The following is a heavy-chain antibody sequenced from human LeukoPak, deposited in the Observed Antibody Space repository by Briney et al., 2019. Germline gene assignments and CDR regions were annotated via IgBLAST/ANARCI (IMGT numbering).Heavy chain of an antibody. CDR1: GGSISSGSYY. CDR3: ARALRYPYSDY. Sequence: PSQTLSLTCTVSGGSISSGSYYWSWIRQPAGKGLEWIGRIYTSGSTNYNPSLKSRVTISVDTSKNQFSLKLSSVTAADTAVYYCARALRYPYSDYWGQGTLVTVSS. J-gene: IGHJ4*02. V-gene: IGHV4-61*02. D-gene: IGHD3-9*01. CDR2: IYTSGST.